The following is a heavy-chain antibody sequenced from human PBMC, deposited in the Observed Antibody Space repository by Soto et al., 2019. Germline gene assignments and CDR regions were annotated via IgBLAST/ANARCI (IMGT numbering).Heavy chain of an antibody. J-gene: IGHJ3*02. CDR3: ARTLYSSGWYLRPAFDI. D-gene: IGHD6-19*01. Sequence: QVTLKESGPVLVKPTEPLTLTCTVSGFSLSNARMGVSWIRQPPGKALEWLAHIFSNDEKSYSTSLKSRLTISKDTSKSQVVLTMTNMDPVDTATYYCARTLYSSGWYLRPAFDIWGQGTMVTVSS. V-gene: IGHV2-26*01. CDR1: GFSLSNARMG. CDR2: IFSNDEK.